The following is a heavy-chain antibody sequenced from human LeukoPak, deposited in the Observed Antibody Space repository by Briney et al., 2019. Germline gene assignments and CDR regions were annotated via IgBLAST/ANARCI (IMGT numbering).Heavy chain of an antibody. D-gene: IGHD2-2*01. CDR3: ARVPEDEVVVPAANSSHFDY. Sequence: GGSLRLSCAASGFTFSDYGMHWVRQAPGMGLEWLAFIRYDGSDKYYADSVKGRFTISRDNSKNTLYLQMNSLRAEDTAVYYCARVPEDEVVVPAANSSHFDYWGQGTLVTVSS. J-gene: IGHJ4*02. CDR1: GFTFSDYG. CDR2: IRYDGSDK. V-gene: IGHV3-30*02.